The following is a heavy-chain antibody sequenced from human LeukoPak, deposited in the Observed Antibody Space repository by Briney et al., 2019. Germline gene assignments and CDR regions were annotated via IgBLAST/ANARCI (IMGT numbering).Heavy chain of an antibody. J-gene: IGHJ4*02. CDR1: GFTFSNYA. D-gene: IGHD6-19*01. CDR3: AKDHLPGIVVADRDC. CDR2: ISDSGGST. Sequence: PGGSLRLSCAASGFTFSNYAMSWVRQAPGKGLEWVSSISDSGGSTYYADSVKGRFTISRDNSKSTLYLQINSLRAEDTAVYYCAKDHLPGIVVADRDCWGQGTLVTVSS. V-gene: IGHV3-23*01.